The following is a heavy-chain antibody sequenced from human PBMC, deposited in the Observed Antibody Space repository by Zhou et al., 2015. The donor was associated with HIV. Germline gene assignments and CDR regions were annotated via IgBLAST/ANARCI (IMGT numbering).Heavy chain of an antibody. D-gene: IGHD3-16*01. J-gene: IGHJ4*02. CDR2: ISAYNGNT. Sequence: QVQLVQSGAEVKKPGASVKVSCKASGYTFTSYGISWVRQAPGQGLEWMGWISAYNGNTNYAQKLQGRVTMTTDTSTSTAYMELRSLRSDDTAVYYCARDRSGGVGSWGYYDYVWGSRKGPDYWGQGTLVTVSS. CDR1: GYTFTSYG. V-gene: IGHV1-18*01. CDR3: ARDRSGGVGSWGYYDYVWGSRKGPDY.